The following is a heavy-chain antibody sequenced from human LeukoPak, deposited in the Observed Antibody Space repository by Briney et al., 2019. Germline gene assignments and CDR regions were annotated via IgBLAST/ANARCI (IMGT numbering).Heavy chain of an antibody. CDR2: INADNGNT. D-gene: IGHD5-18*01. Sequence: ASVKVSCKASGYSFTSYAMHWVRQAPGQRLEWMGWINADNGNTKYSQKLQGRVTITRDTSASTAYMELSSLRSEDTAVYYCARGLASNTAMVLWGQGTLVTVSS. V-gene: IGHV1-3*01. J-gene: IGHJ4*02. CDR1: GYSFTSYA. CDR3: ARGLASNTAMVL.